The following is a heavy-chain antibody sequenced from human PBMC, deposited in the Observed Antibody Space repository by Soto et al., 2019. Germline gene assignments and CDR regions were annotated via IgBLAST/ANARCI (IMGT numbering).Heavy chain of an antibody. J-gene: IGHJ6*02. CDR3: ATSGECGGDCSVYGMAV. Sequence: QVQLVQSGAEVKKPGSSVKVSCKASGGTFSTFAISWVRQAPGQGLEWMGGIISIFGTTEYAQKFQGRVTIYADESTSTSYMELSSVRSDDTAVYFCATSGECGGDCSVYGMAVWGQGTTVTVSS. CDR2: IISIFGTT. V-gene: IGHV1-69*01. D-gene: IGHD2-21*02. CDR1: GGTFSTFA.